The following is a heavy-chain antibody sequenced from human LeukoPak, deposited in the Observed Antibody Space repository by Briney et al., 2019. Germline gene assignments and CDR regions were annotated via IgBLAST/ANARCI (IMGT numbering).Heavy chain of an antibody. Sequence: PSETLSLTCTVSGGSISSYYWSWIRQPPGKGLEWIGYIYYSGSTNYNPSLKSRVTISVDTSKNQFSLKLSSVTVADTAVYYCARSLATVTTLKVLYGMDVWGQGTTVTVSS. J-gene: IGHJ6*02. D-gene: IGHD4-17*01. V-gene: IGHV4-59*01. CDR2: IYYSGST. CDR3: ARSLATVTTLKVLYGMDV. CDR1: GGSISSYY.